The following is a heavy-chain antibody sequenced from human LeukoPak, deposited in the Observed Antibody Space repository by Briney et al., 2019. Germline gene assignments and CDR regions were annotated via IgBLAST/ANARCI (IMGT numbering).Heavy chain of an antibody. Sequence: PGGSLRLSCEASGFIFRNYAMSWVRQAPGKGLEWVSAITGSGDTTYYADSAKGRITISRDNSKNTMYVEMNTLRAEDTAVYYCAKWGHYDILTGYYVSDFWGQGTLVTVSS. CDR2: ITGSGDTT. CDR1: GFIFRNYA. V-gene: IGHV3-23*01. J-gene: IGHJ4*02. D-gene: IGHD3-9*01. CDR3: AKWGHYDILTGYYVSDF.